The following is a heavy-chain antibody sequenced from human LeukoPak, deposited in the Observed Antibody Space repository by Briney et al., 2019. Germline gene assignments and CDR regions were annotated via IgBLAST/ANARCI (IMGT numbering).Heavy chain of an antibody. Sequence: GASVKVSCKVSGYTLTELSMHWVRQAPGKGLEWMGGFDPEDGETIYAQKFQGRVTMTEDTPTDTAYMELSSLRSEDTAVYYCATYPYLAYCGGDCYREFDYWGQGTLVTVSS. CDR3: ATYPYLAYCGGDCYREFDY. D-gene: IGHD2-21*02. CDR2: FDPEDGET. V-gene: IGHV1-24*01. J-gene: IGHJ4*02. CDR1: GYTLTELS.